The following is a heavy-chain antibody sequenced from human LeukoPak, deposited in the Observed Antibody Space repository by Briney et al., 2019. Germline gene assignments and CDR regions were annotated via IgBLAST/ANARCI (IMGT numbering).Heavy chain of an antibody. J-gene: IGHJ4*02. CDR1: GFTLSSYA. Sequence: GGSLRLSXAASGFTLSSYAMSWVRQAPGKGLEWVSAISGSGGSTYYADSVKGWFTISRDNSKNTLYLQMNSLRAEDTAVYYCAKDSGYCTNGVCYSFDYWGQGTLVTVSS. D-gene: IGHD2-8*01. CDR2: ISGSGGST. V-gene: IGHV3-23*01. CDR3: AKDSGYCTNGVCYSFDY.